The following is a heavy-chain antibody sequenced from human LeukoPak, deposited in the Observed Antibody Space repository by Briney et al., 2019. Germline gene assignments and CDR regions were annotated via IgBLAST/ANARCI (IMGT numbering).Heavy chain of an antibody. Sequence: PSETLSLTCAVSGGSFSGYYWSWIRQPPGKGLEWIGEINHSGSTNYSPSLKSRVTMSVDTSKNQFSLKLTSVTAADTAVYSCARGSGWYSPWGQGTLVTVSS. J-gene: IGHJ5*02. CDR2: INHSGST. CDR1: GGSFSGYY. D-gene: IGHD6-19*01. V-gene: IGHV4-34*01. CDR3: ARGSGWYSP.